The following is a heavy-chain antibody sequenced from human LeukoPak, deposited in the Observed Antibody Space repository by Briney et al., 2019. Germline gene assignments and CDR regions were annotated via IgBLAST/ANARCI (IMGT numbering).Heavy chain of an antibody. CDR2: INPNGGFT. V-gene: IGHV1-46*02. J-gene: IGHJ4*02. D-gene: IGHD1-1*01. Sequence: GASVKVSCKASGVTFHGYYMHWVRQAPGQGLEWMGMINPNGGFTVYAQMFQGRVTMTRDTSTSTVYMELYSLRSEDTAVYYCARNVASGFDYWGQGTLVTVSS. CDR1: GVTFHGYY. CDR3: ARNVASGFDY.